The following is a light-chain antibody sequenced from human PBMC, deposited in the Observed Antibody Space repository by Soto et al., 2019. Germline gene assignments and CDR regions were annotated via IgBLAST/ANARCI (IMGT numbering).Light chain of an antibody. CDR3: MQAVQTPFT. Sequence: VMTQSPLSLPVTPGEPASISCRSSQSLLYSNGHNYLDWYVQKPGQSPQLLIYLGSSRASGVPDRFCGSGSGTDFTLKISRVEAEDVGVYYCMQAVQTPFTFGPGTKVDIK. J-gene: IGKJ3*01. CDR2: LGS. V-gene: IGKV2-28*01. CDR1: QSLLYSNGHNY.